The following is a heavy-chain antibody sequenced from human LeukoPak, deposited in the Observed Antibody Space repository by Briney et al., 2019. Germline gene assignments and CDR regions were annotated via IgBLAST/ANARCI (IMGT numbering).Heavy chain of an antibody. J-gene: IGHJ4*02. D-gene: IGHD2-15*01. CDR2: MNPNSGNT. CDR1: GYTFTSYD. V-gene: IGHV1-8*01. CDR3: ARGFRYCSGGSCYAIDY. Sequence: ASVTVSCKASGYTFTSYDIHWVRQATGQGLDWMGWMNPNSGNTGYAQKFQGRVTMTRNTSISTAYMELSSLRSEDTAVYYCARGFRYCSGGSCYAIDYWGQGTLVTVSS.